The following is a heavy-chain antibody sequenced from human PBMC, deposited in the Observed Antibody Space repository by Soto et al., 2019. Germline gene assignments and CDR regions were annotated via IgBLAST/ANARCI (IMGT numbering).Heavy chain of an antibody. CDR3: ARLMGFTVTTYNRGFDL. V-gene: IGHV4-59*08. CDR2: IYYTGTT. J-gene: IGHJ2*01. Sequence: SETLSLTCTVSGGSIRDYYWGWIRQSPGKGLEWIGYIYYTGTTKYNPSLKSRVTISVDSSKNQFSLKLDSVTAADTAVYYCARLMGFTVTTYNRGFDLWGRGTLVTVSS. CDR1: GGSIRDYY. D-gene: IGHD4-17*01.